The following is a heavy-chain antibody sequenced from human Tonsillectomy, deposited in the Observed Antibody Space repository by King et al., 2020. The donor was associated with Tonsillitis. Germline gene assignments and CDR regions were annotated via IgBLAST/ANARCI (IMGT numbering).Heavy chain of an antibody. CDR2: IYYSGST. CDR1: GGSISSYY. J-gene: IGHJ6*03. D-gene: IGHD6-6*01. Sequence: VQLQESGPGPVKPSETLSLTCTVSGGSISSYYWSWIRQPPGKGLEWIGYIYYSGSTTYNPSLKSRVTISVDTSKNQFSLKVSSVTAADTAVYYCARDSSSSPPFYYYYMDVWGKGTTVTVSS. V-gene: IGHV4-59*01. CDR3: ARDSSSSPPFYYYYMDV.